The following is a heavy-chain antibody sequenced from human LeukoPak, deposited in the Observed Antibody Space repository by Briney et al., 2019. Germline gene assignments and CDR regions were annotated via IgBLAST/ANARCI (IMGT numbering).Heavy chain of an antibody. CDR3: ARGRYLTTGGGAAAGFLDY. Sequence: SETLSLTCGVDGGSFSGYYWNWIRQPPGKGLEWIGEINHSGSTNYNPSLKRRVTISVDTSQNQFSVRLSSVTAADTAVYYCARGRYLTTGGGAAAGFLDYWGQGTLVTVSS. CDR2: INHSGST. D-gene: IGHD6-13*01. CDR1: GGSFSGYY. V-gene: IGHV4-34*01. J-gene: IGHJ4*02.